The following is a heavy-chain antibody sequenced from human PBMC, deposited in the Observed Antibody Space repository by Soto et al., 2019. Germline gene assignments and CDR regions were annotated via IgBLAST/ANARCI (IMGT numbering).Heavy chain of an antibody. J-gene: IGHJ5*02. CDR3: ARETRGCYVNWFDP. CDR2: IYYSGST. Sequence: PSETLSLTCTVSGGSISSGGYYWSWIRQHPGKGLEWIGYIYYSGSTYYNPSLKSRVTISVDTSKNQFSLKLSSVTAADTAVYYCARETRGCYVNWFDPWGQGTLVTVSS. D-gene: IGHD1-26*01. V-gene: IGHV4-31*03. CDR1: GGSISSGGYY.